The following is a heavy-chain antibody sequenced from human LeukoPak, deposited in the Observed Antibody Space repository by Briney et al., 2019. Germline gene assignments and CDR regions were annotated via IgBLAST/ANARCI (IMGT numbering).Heavy chain of an antibody. V-gene: IGHV1-18*04. CDR3: ERTDYDILTGARMDV. D-gene: IGHD3-9*01. CDR1: GYTFTNYG. CDR2: ISAYNANT. J-gene: IGHJ6*04. Sequence: ASVKVSCKASGYTFTNYGITWVRQAPGQALEWMGWISAYNANTNYAQKFQGRVTMTTDTSTSTVYMELRSLRSDDTAIYYWERTDYDILTGARMDVWGKGTTVTVSS.